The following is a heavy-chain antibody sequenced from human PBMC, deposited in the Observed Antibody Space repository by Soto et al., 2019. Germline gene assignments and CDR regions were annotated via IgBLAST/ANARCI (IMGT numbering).Heavy chain of an antibody. CDR2: SNTDGSGT. J-gene: IGHJ4*02. V-gene: IGHV3-74*01. D-gene: IGHD3-10*01. Sequence: GGSLRLSCAASGFTFSSSWMPWVRQTPGKGPMWISHSNTDGSGTTYADSVNGRFTISRDNAKNPLYLQMNSLRAEDTAVYYCGRDWFGEFFWGQGTLVTVSS. CDR3: GRDWFGEFF. CDR1: GFTFSSSW.